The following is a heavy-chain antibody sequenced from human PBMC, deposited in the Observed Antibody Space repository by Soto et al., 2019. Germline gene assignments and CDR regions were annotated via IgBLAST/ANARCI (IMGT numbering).Heavy chain of an antibody. D-gene: IGHD6-13*01. V-gene: IGHV3-9*01. J-gene: IGHJ3*02. CDR1: GFTFDDYA. CDR3: AKSTHSSSWYVAFDI. CDR2: ISWNSGSI. Sequence: GGSLRLSCAASGFTFDDYAMHWVRQVLGKGLEWVSGISWNSGSIGYADSVKGRFTISRDNAKNSLYLQMNSLRAEDTALYYCAKSTHSSSWYVAFDIWGQGTMVTVSS.